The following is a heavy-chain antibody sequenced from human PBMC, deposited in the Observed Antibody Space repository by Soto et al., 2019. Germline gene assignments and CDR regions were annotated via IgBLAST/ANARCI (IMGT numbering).Heavy chain of an antibody. V-gene: IGHV3-33*01. CDR2: IWYDGSNK. D-gene: IGHD3-3*01. Sequence: PGGSLRLSCAASGFTFSIYGMHWVRHAPGTGLEWVAVIWYDGSNKYYADSVKGRFTISRDNSKNTLYLQMNSLRAEDTAVYYCARVGYDFWSGFYGMDVWGQGTTVTVSS. J-gene: IGHJ6*02. CDR1: GFTFSIYG. CDR3: ARVGYDFWSGFYGMDV.